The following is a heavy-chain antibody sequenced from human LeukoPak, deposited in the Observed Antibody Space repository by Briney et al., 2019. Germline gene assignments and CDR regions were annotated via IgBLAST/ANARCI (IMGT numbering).Heavy chain of an antibody. Sequence: SETLSLTCTVSGGSISPYYWSWIRQPPGKGLEWLGYIYYSGSTKYNPSLESRITISVDTSNNQFSLNLNSVTAADTAIYYCARAGVDYGNSWFDYWGQGSLVTVSS. CDR2: IYYSGST. CDR1: GGSISPYY. V-gene: IGHV4-59*01. CDR3: ARAGVDYGNSWFDY. D-gene: IGHD4-11*01. J-gene: IGHJ4*02.